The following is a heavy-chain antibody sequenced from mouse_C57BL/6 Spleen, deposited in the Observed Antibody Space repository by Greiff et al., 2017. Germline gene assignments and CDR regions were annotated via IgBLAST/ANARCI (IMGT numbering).Heavy chain of an antibody. CDR2: LSNGGGST. Sequence: EVQRVESGGGLVQPGGSLKLSCAASGFTFSDYYMYWVRQTPEKRLEWVAYLSNGGGSTYYPDTVKGRFTISRDNAKNTLYLQMSRLKSEDTAMYYCASYSNYAFGDWGQGTTLTVSS. J-gene: IGHJ2*01. V-gene: IGHV5-12*01. CDR1: GFTFSDYY. CDR3: ASYSNYAFGD. D-gene: IGHD2-5*01.